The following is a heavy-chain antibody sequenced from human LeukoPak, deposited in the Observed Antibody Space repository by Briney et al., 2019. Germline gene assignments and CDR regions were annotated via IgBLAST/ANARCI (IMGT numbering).Heavy chain of an antibody. J-gene: IGHJ4*02. D-gene: IGHD7-27*01. CDR2: MSPNSGDT. CDR1: GYTFTSYY. Sequence: EASVKVSYKASGYTFTSYYMHWVRQATGQGLEWLGWMSPNSGDTGYAQKFQGRVTMTSDSSISTAYMELSSLRSEDTAIYYCVRTPPNWGFDYWGQGTLVTVSS. V-gene: IGHV1-8*02. CDR3: VRTPPNWGFDY.